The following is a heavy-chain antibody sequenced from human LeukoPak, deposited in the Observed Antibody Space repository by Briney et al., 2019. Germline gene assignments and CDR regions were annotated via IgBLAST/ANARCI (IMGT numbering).Heavy chain of an antibody. V-gene: IGHV4-61*02. CDR3: ARGHSSGWQLYYYYYMDV. Sequence: PSETLSLTCTVSGGSISSGSYYWSWIRQPAGKGLEWIGRIYTSGSTNYNPSLKSRVTISVDTSKNQFSLKLSSVTAADTAVYYCARGHSSGWQLYYYYYMDVWGKGTTVTISS. CDR2: IYTSGST. J-gene: IGHJ6*03. CDR1: GGSISSGSYY. D-gene: IGHD6-19*01.